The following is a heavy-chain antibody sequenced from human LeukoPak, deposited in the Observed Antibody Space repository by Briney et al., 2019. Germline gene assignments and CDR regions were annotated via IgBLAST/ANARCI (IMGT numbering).Heavy chain of an antibody. J-gene: IGHJ5*01. CDR1: GFTFSSYW. Sequence: GGSLRLSCAASGFTFSSYWMAWVRQAPGKGLEWVANIKEDGSDKYHVDSVKGRFTISRDNARNSLYLQMNSLRAEDTAVYYCARDKGYNCFDSWGQGTLVTVSS. V-gene: IGHV3-7*04. CDR3: ARDKGYNCFDS. CDR2: IKEDGSDK.